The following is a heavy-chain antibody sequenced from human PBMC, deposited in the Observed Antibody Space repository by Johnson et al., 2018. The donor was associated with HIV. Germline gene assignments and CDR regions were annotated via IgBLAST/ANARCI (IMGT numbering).Heavy chain of an antibody. CDR1: GFTFSSYA. Sequence: VQLVESGGGVVQPGRSLRLSCAASGFTFSSYAMHWVRQAPGKGLEWVANIKQDGSEKYYVDSVNGRFPISRDNAKNSLYLPMNSLRAEDTAVYYCARELPKNTGYSSSWYHCQAFDIWGQWTLVTVSS. J-gene: IGHJ3*02. CDR3: ARELPKNTGYSSSWYHCQAFDI. V-gene: IGHV3-7*01. D-gene: IGHD6-13*01. CDR2: IKQDGSEK.